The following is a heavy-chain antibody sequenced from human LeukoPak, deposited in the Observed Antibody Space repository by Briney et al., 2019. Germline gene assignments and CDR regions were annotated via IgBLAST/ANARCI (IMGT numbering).Heavy chain of an antibody. V-gene: IGHV1-18*01. J-gene: IGHJ4*02. CDR3: ARDLYTMVRGVTSPIPFDY. CDR1: GYTFTSHG. CDR2: ISAYNGNT. Sequence: ASVKVSCKASGYTFTSHGISWVRQAPGQGLEWMGWISAYNGNTSYAQKLQGRVTMTTDTSTSTAYMELRSPRSDDTAVYYCARDLYTMVRGVTSPIPFDYWGQGALVTVSS. D-gene: IGHD3-10*01.